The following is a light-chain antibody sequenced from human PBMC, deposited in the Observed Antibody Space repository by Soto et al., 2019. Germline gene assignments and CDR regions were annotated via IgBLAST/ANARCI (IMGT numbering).Light chain of an antibody. CDR1: ETIGMTS. V-gene: IGKV3-20*01. Sequence: EIVLTQSPGTLSLSPGERATLSCTASETIGMTSLAWYQQKPGQAPRLVLYGASKTAFGIPDRFSGSTSGTVFNLSISRLEPEESAVYHCLQHGSAPYTFGQGTRLEIK. CDR3: LQHGSAPYT. J-gene: IGKJ2*01. CDR2: GAS.